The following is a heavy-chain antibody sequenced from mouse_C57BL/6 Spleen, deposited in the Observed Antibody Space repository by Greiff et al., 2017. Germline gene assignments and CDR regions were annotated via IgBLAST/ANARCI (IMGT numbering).Heavy chain of an antibody. CDR3: ARADDYGSSNEGDYAMDD. Sequence: QVQLQQSGAELVKPGASVTMSCKASGYTFTSYWITWVKQRPGQGLEWIGDIYPGSGSTNYNEKFKSKATLTVDTASSTAFLQLSSLTSEDSAVYYCARADDYGSSNEGDYAMDDWGQGTTVTVSS. J-gene: IGHJ4*01. V-gene: IGHV1-55*01. D-gene: IGHD1-1*01. CDR2: IYPGSGST. CDR1: GYTFTSYW.